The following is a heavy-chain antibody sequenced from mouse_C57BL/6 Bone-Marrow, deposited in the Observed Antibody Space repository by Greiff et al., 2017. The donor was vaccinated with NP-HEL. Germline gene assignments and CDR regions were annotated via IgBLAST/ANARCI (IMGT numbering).Heavy chain of an antibody. Sequence: EVKLMESGGDLVKPGGSLKLSCAASGFTFSSYGMSWVRQTPDKRLEWVATISRGGSYTYYPDSVKGRFTISRDNAKNTLYLQMSSLRSEDTAMYYCASPYDYDVAWFAYGGRGTLVTVSA. D-gene: IGHD2-4*01. CDR3: ASPYDYDVAWFAY. J-gene: IGHJ3*01. CDR2: ISRGGSYT. V-gene: IGHV5-6*01. CDR1: GFTFSSYG.